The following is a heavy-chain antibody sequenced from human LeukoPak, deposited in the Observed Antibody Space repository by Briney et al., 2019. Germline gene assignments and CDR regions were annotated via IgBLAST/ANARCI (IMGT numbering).Heavy chain of an antibody. Sequence: GRSLRLSCAASGFTFSSYAMHWVRQAPGKGLEWVAVISYDGSNKYYADSVKGRFTISRDNSKNTLYLQMNSLRAEDTAVYYCARAVVVYGYSYGLDYWGQGTLVTVSS. V-gene: IGHV3-30-3*01. CDR3: ARAVVVYGYSYGLDY. CDR1: GFTFSSYA. D-gene: IGHD5-18*01. CDR2: ISYDGSNK. J-gene: IGHJ4*02.